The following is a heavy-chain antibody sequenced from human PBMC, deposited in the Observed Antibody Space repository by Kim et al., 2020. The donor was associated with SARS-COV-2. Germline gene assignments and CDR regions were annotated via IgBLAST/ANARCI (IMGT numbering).Heavy chain of an antibody. CDR3: AGDGLLRYFDWLRADAFGS. D-gene: IGHD3-9*01. Sequence: ASVKVSCKASGYTFTSYGISWVRQAPGQGLEWMGWISAHNGNTNYAQKLQGRVTMTTDTSTSTAYMELRSLRSDDTAVYYCAGDGLLRYFDWLRADAFGSWGRGTMVTVSS. V-gene: IGHV1-18*01. CDR2: ISAHNGNT. CDR1: GYTFTSYG. J-gene: IGHJ3*02.